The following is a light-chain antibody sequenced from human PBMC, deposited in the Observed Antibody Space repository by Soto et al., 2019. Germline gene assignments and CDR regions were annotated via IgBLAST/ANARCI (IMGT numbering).Light chain of an antibody. Sequence: QSALTQPPSASGSPGQSVTISCTGTKNDIGVYDFVSWYQHHPGKAPRLIIYEVVQRPAGLPDRFSGSKSGNTASLTVSGLQAADEADYFCKSYAGINTYVFGSGTKLTVL. V-gene: IGLV2-8*01. CDR1: KNDIGVYDF. CDR3: KSYAGINTYV. CDR2: EVV. J-gene: IGLJ1*01.